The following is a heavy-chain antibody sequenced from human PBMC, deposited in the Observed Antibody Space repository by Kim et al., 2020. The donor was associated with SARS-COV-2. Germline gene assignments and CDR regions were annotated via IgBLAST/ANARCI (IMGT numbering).Heavy chain of an antibody. Sequence: ASVKVSCKASGYTFTSYGISWVRQAPGQGLEWMGGSSAYNGNTNYAQKLQGRVTITTDTSTRPAYMELRTLRSDDTAVYYVAREGVVVPSLTQVDLADY. CDR2: SSAYNGNT. D-gene: IGHD2-2*01. CDR1: GYTFTSYG. J-gene: IGHJ4*01. CDR3: AREGVVVPSLTQVDLADY. V-gene: IGHV1-18*01.